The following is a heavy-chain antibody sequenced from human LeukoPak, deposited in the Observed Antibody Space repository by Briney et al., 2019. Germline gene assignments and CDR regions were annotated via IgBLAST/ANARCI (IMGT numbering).Heavy chain of an antibody. J-gene: IGHJ4*02. CDR3: ARQTTVHFDY. Sequence: SETLSLTCAVSGGSISSSSYYWGWIRQPPGKGLEWIGSIYYSGSTYYNPSLKSRVTISVDTSKNQFSLKLSSVTAADTAVYYCARQTTVHFDYWGQGTLVTVSS. D-gene: IGHD4-11*01. CDR1: GGSISSSSYY. V-gene: IGHV4-39*07. CDR2: IYYSGST.